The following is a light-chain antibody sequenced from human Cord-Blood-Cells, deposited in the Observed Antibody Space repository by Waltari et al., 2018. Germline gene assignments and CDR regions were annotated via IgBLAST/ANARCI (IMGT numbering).Light chain of an antibody. Sequence: DIQMIQSSSSLAATVRDSVTITCRASQGMSNYLAWYQQKPGKVPKLLIYAASTLQSEVPTRFSGSGSGTDFTRTISSLQPEDVATYYCQKYNSAPFNFGPGTKVDIK. J-gene: IGKJ3*01. V-gene: IGKV1-27*01. CDR3: QKYNSAPFN. CDR2: AAS. CDR1: QGMSNY.